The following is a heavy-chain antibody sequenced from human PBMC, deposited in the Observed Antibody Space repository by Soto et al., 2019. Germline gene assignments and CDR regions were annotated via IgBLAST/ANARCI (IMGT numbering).Heavy chain of an antibody. CDR1: GYTFTGHY. V-gene: IGHV1-2*02. CDR2: INPNSGST. J-gene: IGHJ5*02. D-gene: IGHD3-3*01. CDR3: XXXXGVVGIWFDP. Sequence: QVQLVQSGAEVKKPGASVRVSCKASGYTFTGHYIHWVRQAPGQGLEWMGWINPNSGSTTYAQKFQGRVTMTRDTSISTAYMELSSLGSDDXXXXXXXXXXGVVGIWFDPWGQGTL.